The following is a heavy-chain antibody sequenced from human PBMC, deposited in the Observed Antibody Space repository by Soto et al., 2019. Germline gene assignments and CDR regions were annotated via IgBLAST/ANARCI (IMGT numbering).Heavy chain of an antibody. D-gene: IGHD6-25*01. Sequence: QITLQESGPTLVEPTQTLTLTCTISGFSLKTNGVGVGWIRQPPGKALEWLAIIYWDDDKRYSPSLKSRLTITKDTSKNQVVLTMTNMDPVDTATFYCAHRRARNDIAAFDYWGQGTLVTVSS. CDR1: GFSLKTNGVG. CDR2: IYWDDDK. CDR3: AHRRARNDIAAFDY. V-gene: IGHV2-5*02. J-gene: IGHJ4*02.